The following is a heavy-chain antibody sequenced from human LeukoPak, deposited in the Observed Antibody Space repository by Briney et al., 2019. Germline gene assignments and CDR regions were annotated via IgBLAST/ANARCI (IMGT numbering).Heavy chain of an antibody. D-gene: IGHD4-17*01. CDR2: ISGSGGST. CDR1: GFTVSSNY. J-gene: IGHJ4*02. V-gene: IGHV3-23*01. Sequence: PGGSLRLSCAASGFTVSSNYMSWVRQAPGKGLEWVSAISGSGGSTYYADSVKGRFTISRDNSKNTLYLQMNSLRAEDTAVYYCAKLDYGDYGGFFDYWGQGTLVTVSS. CDR3: AKLDYGDYGGFFDY.